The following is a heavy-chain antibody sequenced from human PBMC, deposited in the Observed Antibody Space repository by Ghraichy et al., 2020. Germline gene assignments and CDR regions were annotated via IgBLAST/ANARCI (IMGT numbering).Heavy chain of an antibody. V-gene: IGHV3-48*03. Sequence: GESLNISCAASGFTFSGYEMHWVRQAPGKGLEWIAYISSGASNIFYADSVKGRFTIYRDNAKNSLYLQMNSLRAEDTAVYYCARENILTYYFDYWGQGTRVTVAS. CDR1: GFTFSGYE. D-gene: IGHD2/OR15-2a*01. CDR2: ISSGASNI. J-gene: IGHJ4*02. CDR3: ARENILTYYFDY.